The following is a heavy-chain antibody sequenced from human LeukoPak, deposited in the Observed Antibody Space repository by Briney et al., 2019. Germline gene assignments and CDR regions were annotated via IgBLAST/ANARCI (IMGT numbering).Heavy chain of an antibody. J-gene: IGHJ4*02. Sequence: GESLKISCKGSGYSFTSYWIGWVRQMPGKGLEWMGISYPGDSDTRYSPSFQGQVTISADKSISTAYLQWSSLKASDTAMYYCARPGLYYDSSGYDEFDYWGQGTLVTVSS. CDR3: ARPGLYYDSSGYDEFDY. D-gene: IGHD3-22*01. CDR2: SYPGDSDT. CDR1: GYSFTSYW. V-gene: IGHV5-51*01.